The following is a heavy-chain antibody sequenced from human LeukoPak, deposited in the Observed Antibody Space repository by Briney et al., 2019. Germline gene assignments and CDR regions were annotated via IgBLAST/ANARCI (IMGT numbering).Heavy chain of an antibody. CDR1: GFTFSSYA. CDR2: ISASGGTT. V-gene: IGHV3-23*01. CDR3: AKEPREYCSSTSCPNWIDP. D-gene: IGHD2-2*01. Sequence: PGGSLRLSCAASGFTFSSYAMSWVRPAPGKGLEWVSAISASGGTTYYADSVKGRFTISRDSSKNTLYLQMSGLRAEDTAVYYCAKEPREYCSSTSCPNWIDPWGQGTLVTVSS. J-gene: IGHJ5*02.